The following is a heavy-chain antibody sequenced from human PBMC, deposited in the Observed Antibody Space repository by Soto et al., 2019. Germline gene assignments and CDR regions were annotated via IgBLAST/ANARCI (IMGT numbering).Heavy chain of an antibody. J-gene: IGHJ6*02. D-gene: IGHD6-19*01. Sequence: ASVKVSCKASGGTFSSYAISWVRQAPGQGLEWMGWINPNSGGTNYAQKFQGRVTMTRDTSISTAYMELSRLRSDDTAVYYCARDSSGAGMDVWGQGTTVTVSS. CDR3: ARDSSGAGMDV. CDR2: INPNSGGT. V-gene: IGHV1-2*02. CDR1: GGTFSSYA.